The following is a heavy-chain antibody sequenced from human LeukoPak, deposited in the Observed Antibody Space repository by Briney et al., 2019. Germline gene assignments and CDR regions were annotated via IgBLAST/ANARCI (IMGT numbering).Heavy chain of an antibody. CDR3: ARRNILTEGEALDI. D-gene: IGHD3-9*01. V-gene: IGHV4-59*08. CDR1: GGSISSYY. CDR2: IYYTGST. J-gene: IGHJ3*02. Sequence: SETLSLTCTVSGGSISSYYWSWIRQPPGKGLEWIGYIYYTGSTKYNASLKSRVTISVDTSKNQFSLKLSSVTAADTAVYYCARRNILTEGEALDIWGQGTMVTVSS.